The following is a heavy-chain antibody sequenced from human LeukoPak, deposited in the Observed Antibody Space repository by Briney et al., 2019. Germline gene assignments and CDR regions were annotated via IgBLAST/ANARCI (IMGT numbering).Heavy chain of an antibody. CDR1: GGSFSGYY. CDR2: INHSGST. J-gene: IGHJ4*02. D-gene: IGHD3-22*01. Sequence: SETLSLTCAVYGGSFSGYYWSWIRQPPGKGLEWIGEINHSGSTNYNPSLKSRGTMSLDTSKNQFSLKLSSVTAADTAVYYCRVTGSRVYDSSGYYYDYFDYWGQGTLVTVSS. CDR3: RVTGSRVYDSSGYYYDYFDY. V-gene: IGHV4-34*09.